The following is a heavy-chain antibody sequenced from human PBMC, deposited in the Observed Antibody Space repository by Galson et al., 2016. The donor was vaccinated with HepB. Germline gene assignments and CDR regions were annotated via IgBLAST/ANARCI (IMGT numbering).Heavy chain of an antibody. CDR1: GFAFSAYG. V-gene: IGHV3-23*01. D-gene: IGHD4-11*01. Sequence: SLRLSCAASGFAFSAYGMTWVRQAPRKGLEWVSAISTSGSSTDYADSVKGRFTISRDNSKNTLYLQMNSLRAEDTAVYYCAKGTTDLSDDWGQGIVVTVSS. CDR2: ISTSGSST. CDR3: AKGTTDLSDD. J-gene: IGHJ4*02.